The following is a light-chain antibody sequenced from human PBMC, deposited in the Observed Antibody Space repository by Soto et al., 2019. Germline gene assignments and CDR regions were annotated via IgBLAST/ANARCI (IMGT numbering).Light chain of an antibody. CDR1: QSFSSRY. V-gene: IGKV3-20*01. CDR3: QQYGSTPPYT. J-gene: IGKJ2*01. Sequence: EIVLTQSPGTLSLSPGGRATLSCRASQSFSSRYLAWYQQKPGQAPRLLIHGASSRATGIPDRFSGSGSGKDFTLTISRLEPEDFAVYYCQQYGSTPPYTFGQGTKLEIK. CDR2: GAS.